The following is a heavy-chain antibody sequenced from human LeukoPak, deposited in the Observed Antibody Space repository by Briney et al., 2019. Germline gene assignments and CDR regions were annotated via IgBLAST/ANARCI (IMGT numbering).Heavy chain of an antibody. CDR3: ARGGDILDF. CDR1: GFSFNSYG. D-gene: IGHD2-15*01. CDR2: IWYDGSNK. V-gene: IGHV3-33*01. Sequence: PGKSLKLSCVASGFSFNSYGMHWVRQAPGKGLEWVAVIWYDGSNKYYADSMKGRVTISRDNSKNALYMQMNSLRADDTAVYYCARGGDILDFWGQGTLVTVSS. J-gene: IGHJ4*02.